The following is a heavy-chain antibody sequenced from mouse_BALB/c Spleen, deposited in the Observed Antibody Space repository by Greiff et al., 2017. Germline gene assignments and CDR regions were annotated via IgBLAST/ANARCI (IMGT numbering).Heavy chain of an antibody. CDR1: GYSFTGYN. D-gene: IGHD1-2*01. CDR2: IDPYYGGT. Sequence: VQLKESGPELEKPGASVKISCKASGYSFTGYNMNWVKQSNGKSLEWIGNIDPYYGGTSYNQKFKGKATLTVDKSSSTAYMQLKSLTSEDSAVYYCARNYGYEENWYFDVWGAGTTVTVSS. CDR3: ARNYGYEENWYFDV. V-gene: IGHV1-39*01. J-gene: IGHJ1*01.